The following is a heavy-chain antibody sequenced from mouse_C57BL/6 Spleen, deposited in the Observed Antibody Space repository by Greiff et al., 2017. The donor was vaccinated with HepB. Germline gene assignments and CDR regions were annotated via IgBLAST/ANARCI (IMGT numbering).Heavy chain of an antibody. CDR2: IYPGSGST. Sequence: VQLQQSGAELVKPGASVKMSCKASGYTFTSYWITWVKQRPGQGLEWIGDIYPGSGSTNYNEKFKSKATLTVDTSSSTAYMQLSSLTSEDSAVYYCAITTVDSYYFDYWGQGTTLTVSS. CDR1: GYTFTSYW. D-gene: IGHD1-1*01. CDR3: AITTVDSYYFDY. J-gene: IGHJ2*01. V-gene: IGHV1-55*01.